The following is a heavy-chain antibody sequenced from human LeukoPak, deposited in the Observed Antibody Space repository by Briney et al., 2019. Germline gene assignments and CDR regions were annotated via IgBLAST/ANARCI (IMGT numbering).Heavy chain of an antibody. Sequence: GGSLGLSCAASGFTFSSYSMNWVRQAPGKGLEWVSYISSSSSTIYYADSVKGRFTISRDNAKNSLYLQMNSLRAEYTAVYYCERANGGPLRGSNWFDPWGQGTLVTVSS. CDR3: ERANGGPLRGSNWFDP. CDR2: ISSSSSTI. J-gene: IGHJ5*02. D-gene: IGHD4-23*01. CDR1: GFTFSSYS. V-gene: IGHV3-48*01.